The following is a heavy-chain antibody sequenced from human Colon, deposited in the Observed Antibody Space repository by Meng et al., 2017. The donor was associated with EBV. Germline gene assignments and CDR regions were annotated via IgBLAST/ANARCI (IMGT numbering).Heavy chain of an antibody. CDR3: ARGIQIWHEIDY. J-gene: IGHJ4*02. CDR2: ISYGGST. D-gene: IGHD5-18*01. CDR1: GGSISSGRYS. V-gene: IGHV4-39*07. Sequence: QPQVEGSCPGRVKPSETLFVTCTVSGGSISSGRYSCAWIGQPPGKGLDWSGGISYGGSTSYNPSLKSRVTISIDTSKNQFSLSLTSVTAAETAIYYCARGIQIWHEIDYWGQGTLVTVSS.